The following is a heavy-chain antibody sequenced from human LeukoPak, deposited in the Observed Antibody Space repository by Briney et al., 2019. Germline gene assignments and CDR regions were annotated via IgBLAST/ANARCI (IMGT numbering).Heavy chain of an antibody. CDR2: MNPNSGNT. V-gene: IGHV1-8*01. CDR3: TRGSSGRRDN. J-gene: IGHJ4*02. Sequence: GASVTVSCKASGHTFTSCDINWVRQATGQGLEWMGWMNPNSGNTGYGQSFQGRITMTRDISIGTAYMELSNLTSEDTAIYYCTRGSSGRRDNWGQGTLVTVSA. CDR1: GHTFTSCD. D-gene: IGHD6-19*01.